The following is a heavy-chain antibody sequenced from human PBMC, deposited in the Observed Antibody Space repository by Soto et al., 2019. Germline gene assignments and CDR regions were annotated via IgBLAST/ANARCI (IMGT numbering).Heavy chain of an antibody. CDR2: ISGSGGGT. CDR1: GFTFSSYA. J-gene: IGHJ4*02. V-gene: IGHV3-23*01. D-gene: IGHD1-1*01. Sequence: GGSLRLSCAASGFTFSSYAMSWVRQAPGKGLEWVSSISGSGGGTYYADSVKGRFTSSRDNSRNTLYLQMNSLRAEDTAVYYCAKFGMATTKRSPPYYIDYWGQGALVTVYS. CDR3: AKFGMATTKRSPPYYIDY.